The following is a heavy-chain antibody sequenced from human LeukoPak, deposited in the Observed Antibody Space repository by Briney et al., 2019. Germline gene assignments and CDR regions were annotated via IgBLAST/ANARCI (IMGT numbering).Heavy chain of an antibody. CDR2: IIPSCGTA. Sequence: GASVKVCCKAAGGTFSSYGISWVRQGPGQGLEWMGGIIPSCGTANYAQKFQGRVTITTGEYPSTAYMELSSLRSEDTAVYYCATTSEIREERKYYYYYYMDVWGKGTTVTVSS. V-gene: IGHV1-69*05. D-gene: IGHD3-10*01. J-gene: IGHJ6*03. CDR1: GGTFSSYG. CDR3: ATTSEIREERKYYYYYYMDV.